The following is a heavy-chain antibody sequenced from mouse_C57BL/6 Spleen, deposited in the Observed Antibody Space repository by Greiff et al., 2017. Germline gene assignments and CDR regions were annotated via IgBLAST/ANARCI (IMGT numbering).Heavy chain of an antibody. CDR3: ARLYGSSYDAMDY. CDR2: ISSGGSYT. D-gene: IGHD1-1*01. Sequence: DVMLVESGGDLVKPGGSLKLSCAASGFTFSSYGMSWVRQTPDKRLEWVATISSGGSYTYYPDSVKGRFTISRDNAKNTLYLQMSSLKSEDTAMYYCARLYGSSYDAMDYWGQGTSVTVSS. J-gene: IGHJ4*01. CDR1: GFTFSSYG. V-gene: IGHV5-6*02.